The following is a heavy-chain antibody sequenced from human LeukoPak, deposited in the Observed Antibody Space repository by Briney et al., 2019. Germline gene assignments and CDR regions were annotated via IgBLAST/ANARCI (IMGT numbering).Heavy chain of an antibody. Sequence: GGSLRLSCAASGFTFSSYEMNWVRQAPGKGLEWVSYIGSSGSTIYYADSVKGRFTISRDNAKNSLYLQMNSLRAEDTAVYYCARETYYYGSGSYNDYWGQGTLVTVSS. CDR3: ARETYYYGSGSYNDY. CDR2: IGSSGSTI. V-gene: IGHV3-48*03. D-gene: IGHD3-10*01. CDR1: GFTFSSYE. J-gene: IGHJ4*02.